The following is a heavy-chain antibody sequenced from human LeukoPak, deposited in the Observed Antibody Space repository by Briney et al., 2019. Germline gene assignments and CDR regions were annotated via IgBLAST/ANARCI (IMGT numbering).Heavy chain of an antibody. CDR1: GGSISSSSYY. J-gene: IGHJ2*01. Sequence: SETLSLTCTVSGGSISSSSYYWGWIRQPPGKGLEWIGSIYYSGSTYYNPSLKSRVTISVDTANNQFSLNLRSVTAADTALYYCARHVPSALRVVVVTSDWYFDLWGRGTLVTVSS. D-gene: IGHD2-21*02. CDR2: IYYSGST. CDR3: ARHVPSALRVVVVTSDWYFDL. V-gene: IGHV4-39*01.